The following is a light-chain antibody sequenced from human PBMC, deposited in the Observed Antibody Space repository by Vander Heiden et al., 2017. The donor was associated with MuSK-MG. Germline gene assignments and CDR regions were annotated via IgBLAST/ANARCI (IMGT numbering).Light chain of an antibody. J-gene: IGLJ2*01. CDR3: QAWDTGTVV. Sequence: SYELTQPPSVSVSPGQTASITCSGDKLGDKYAFWYQQKPGQSPVLVIYQHTRRPSGIPDRFSGSYSGNTATLTISGTQAMDEADYYCQAWDTGTVVFGGGTKLTVL. CDR1: KLGDKY. CDR2: QHT. V-gene: IGLV3-1*01.